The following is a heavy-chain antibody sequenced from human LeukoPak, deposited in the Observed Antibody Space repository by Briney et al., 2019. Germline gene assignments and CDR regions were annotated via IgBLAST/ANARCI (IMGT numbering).Heavy chain of an antibody. D-gene: IGHD3-22*01. CDR2: IYYSGST. Sequence: SETLSLTCTVSGGSLSSYYWSWIRQPPGKGLEWVGYIYYSGSTNYNPSLKSRVTISVDTSKNQFSLKLSSVTAADTAVYYCARAFYDSSGYNLDYWGQGTLVTVSS. V-gene: IGHV4-59*01. J-gene: IGHJ4*02. CDR1: GGSLSSYY. CDR3: ARAFYDSSGYNLDY.